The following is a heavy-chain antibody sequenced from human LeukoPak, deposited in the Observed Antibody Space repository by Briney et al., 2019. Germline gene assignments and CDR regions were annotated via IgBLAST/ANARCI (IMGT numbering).Heavy chain of an antibody. Sequence: QPGGSLRLSCAASGFTFSSYGMHWVRQAPGKGLEWVAVISYDGSNKYYADSVKGRFTISRDNSKNTLYLQMNSLRAEDTAVYYCANGRGLWFGTGGDAFDIWGQGTMVTVSS. J-gene: IGHJ3*02. D-gene: IGHD3-10*01. V-gene: IGHV3-30*18. CDR3: ANGRGLWFGTGGDAFDI. CDR2: ISYDGSNK. CDR1: GFTFSSYG.